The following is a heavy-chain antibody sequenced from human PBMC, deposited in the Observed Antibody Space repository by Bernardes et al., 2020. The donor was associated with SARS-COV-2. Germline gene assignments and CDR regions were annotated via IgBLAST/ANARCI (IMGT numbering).Heavy chain of an antibody. CDR1: GGSIRSYY. V-gene: IGHV4-59*08. Sequence: SETLTLTCTVSGGSIRSYYWSWIRQPPGKGLEWIGYIYYSGSTNYNPSLKSRVTISVDTSKNQFSLKLSSVTAADTAVYYCARQDIGAIFGVVITPAGMDVWGQGTTVTGS. CDR2: IYYSGST. J-gene: IGHJ6*02. CDR3: ARQDIGAIFGVVITPAGMDV. D-gene: IGHD3-3*01.